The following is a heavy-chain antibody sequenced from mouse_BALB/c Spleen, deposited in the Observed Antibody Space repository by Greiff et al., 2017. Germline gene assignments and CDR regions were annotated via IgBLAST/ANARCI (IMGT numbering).Heavy chain of an antibody. CDR3: ARDDYEDYAMDY. Sequence: EVKLMESGPGLVKPSQSLSLTCSVTGYSITSGYYWNWIRQFPGNKLEWMGYISYDGSNNYNPSLKNRISITRDTSKNQFFLKLNSVTTEDTATYYCARDDYEDYAMDYWGQGTSVTVSS. J-gene: IGHJ4*01. D-gene: IGHD2-4*01. V-gene: IGHV3-6*02. CDR2: ISYDGSN. CDR1: GYSITSGYY.